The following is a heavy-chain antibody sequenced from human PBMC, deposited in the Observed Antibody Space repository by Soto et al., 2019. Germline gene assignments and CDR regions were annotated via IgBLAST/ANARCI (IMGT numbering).Heavy chain of an antibody. Sequence: GGSLRLSCAASGFTFSIYAFNWVRQAPGKGLEWVSGIGASGDTTSYADSVKGRFTISRDNSQSTQYLQMNSLRAEDPAVGYVAARTIGKFFDSWGQGTLVTVSS. V-gene: IGHV3-23*01. D-gene: IGHD3-16*01. CDR2: IGASGDTT. J-gene: IGHJ4*02. CDR3: AARTIGKFFDS. CDR1: GFTFSIYA.